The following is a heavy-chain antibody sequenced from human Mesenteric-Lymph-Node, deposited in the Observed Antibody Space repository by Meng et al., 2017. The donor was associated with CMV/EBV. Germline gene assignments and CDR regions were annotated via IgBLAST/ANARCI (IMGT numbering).Heavy chain of an antibody. CDR3: ARVQVTASYYYYGMDV. V-gene: IGHV1-46*01. CDR2: INPSGGST. Sequence: ASVKVSCKASGYTFTSYYMHWVRQAPGQGLEWMGIINPSGGSTSYAQKFQGRVTMTRDTSTSTVYMELSSLRYDDTAVYYCARVQVTASYYYYGMDVWGQGTTVTVSS. D-gene: IGHD2-21*02. J-gene: IGHJ6*02. CDR1: GYTFTSYY.